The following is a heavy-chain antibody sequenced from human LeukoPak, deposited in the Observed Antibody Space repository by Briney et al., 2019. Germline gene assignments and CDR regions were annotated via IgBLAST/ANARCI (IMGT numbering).Heavy chain of an antibody. D-gene: IGHD6-6*01. CDR2: INPNSGGT. Sequence: ASVRVSCKASGYTFTGYYMHWVRQAPGQGLEWMGWINPNSGGTNYAQKFQGRVTMTRDTSISTAYMELSRLRSDDTAVYYCARSIAARHGFDYWGQGTLVTVSS. CDR3: ARSIAARHGFDY. V-gene: IGHV1-2*02. CDR1: GYTFTGYY. J-gene: IGHJ4*02.